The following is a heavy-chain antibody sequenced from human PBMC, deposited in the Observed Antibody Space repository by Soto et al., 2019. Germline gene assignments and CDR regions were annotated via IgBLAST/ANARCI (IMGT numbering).Heavy chain of an antibody. D-gene: IGHD3-9*01. J-gene: IGHJ5*02. CDR1: GGSISSYY. CDR3: AREYYDILTGYQNWFDP. Sequence: SETLSLTCTVSGGSISSYYWSWIRQPAGKGLEWIGRIYTSGSTNYNPSLKSRVTMSVDTSKNQFSLKLSSVTAADTAVYYCAREYYDILTGYQNWFDPWGQGTLVTVS. CDR2: IYTSGST. V-gene: IGHV4-4*07.